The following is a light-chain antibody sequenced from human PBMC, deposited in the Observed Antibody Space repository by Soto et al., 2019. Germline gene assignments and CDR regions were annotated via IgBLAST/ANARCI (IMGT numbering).Light chain of an antibody. J-gene: IGLJ1*01. CDR2: DVS. CDR3: CSYAGSYTFV. Sequence: QSALTQPASVSGSPGQSITISCTGTSSDVGGYDYVSWYQRHPGKAPELMIYDVSKRPSGVPDRFSGSKSDNTASLTISGLQAEDEADYYCCSYAGSYTFVFGIGTKVTVL. CDR1: SSDVGGYDY. V-gene: IGLV2-11*01.